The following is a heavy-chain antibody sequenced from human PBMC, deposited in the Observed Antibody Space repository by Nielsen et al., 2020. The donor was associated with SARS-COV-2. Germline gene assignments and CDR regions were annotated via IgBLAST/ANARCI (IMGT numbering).Heavy chain of an antibody. J-gene: IGHJ5*02. V-gene: IGHV1-46*01. D-gene: IGHD2-15*01. CDR1: GYTFTSYY. Sequence: ASVKVSCKASGYTFTSYYMHWVRQAPGQGLEWMGIINPSGGSTSYAQNFQGRFTMTRDTSASTIYMELSSLGSEDTATYYCARDHSRSSSGAWWFDPWGQGTLVTVSS. CDR2: INPSGGST. CDR3: ARDHSRSSSGAWWFDP.